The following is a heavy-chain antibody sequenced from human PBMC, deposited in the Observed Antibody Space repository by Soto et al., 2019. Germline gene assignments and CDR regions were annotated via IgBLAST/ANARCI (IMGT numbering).Heavy chain of an antibody. J-gene: IGHJ3*02. CDR3: ARQPLRWSGAFDI. Sequence: SETLSLTCTVSGGSISSYYWSWIRQPPGKGLEWIGYIYYSGSTNYNPSLKSRVTISVDTSKNQFSLKLSSVTAADTAVYYCARQPLRWSGAFDIWGQGTMVTVSS. V-gene: IGHV4-59*08. CDR2: IYYSGST. D-gene: IGHD4-17*01. CDR1: GGSISSYY.